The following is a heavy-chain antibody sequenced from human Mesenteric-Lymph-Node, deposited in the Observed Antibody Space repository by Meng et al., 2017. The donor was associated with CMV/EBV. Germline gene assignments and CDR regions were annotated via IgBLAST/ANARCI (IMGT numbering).Heavy chain of an antibody. CDR3: AKGVNWNRPPFDY. D-gene: IGHD1-20*01. Sequence: LTGAASGFTFSSYAMSWVRQAPGKGLEWVSVVYGGGGGTHYADSVQGRFTISRDNFKSTLYLQMNSLRADDTALYYCAKGVNWNRPPFDYWGQGTLVTVSS. J-gene: IGHJ4*02. V-gene: IGHV3-23*03. CDR1: GFTFSSYA. CDR2: VYGGGGGT.